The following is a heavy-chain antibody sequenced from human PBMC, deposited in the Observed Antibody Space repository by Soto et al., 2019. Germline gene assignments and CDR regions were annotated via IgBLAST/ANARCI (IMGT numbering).Heavy chain of an antibody. CDR1: GGTFSSYA. Sequence: QVQLVQSGAEVKKPGSSVKVSCKASGGTFSSYAISWCGRPPGQGLEWMGGIIPIFGTANYAQKFQGRVTITADESTSTAYMELSSLRSEDTAVYYCARDRNGNYYYGMDVWGQGTTVTVSS. V-gene: IGHV1-69*01. D-gene: IGHD1-1*01. CDR2: IIPIFGTA. CDR3: ARDRNGNYYYGMDV. J-gene: IGHJ6*02.